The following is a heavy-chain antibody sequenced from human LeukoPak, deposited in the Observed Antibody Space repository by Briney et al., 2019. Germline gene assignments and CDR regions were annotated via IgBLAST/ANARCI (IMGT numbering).Heavy chain of an antibody. J-gene: IGHJ6*02. CDR2: INPNSGGT. V-gene: IGHV1-2*02. D-gene: IGHD1-26*01. CDR1: GYTFTGYY. CDR3: ARDFFPIAWYREGMDV. Sequence: ASVKVSCKASGYTFTGYYMHWVRQAPGQGLEWMGWINPNSGGTNYAQKFQGRVTMTRDTSISTAYMELSRLRSDDTAVYYCARDFFPIAWYREGMDVWGQGTTVTVSS.